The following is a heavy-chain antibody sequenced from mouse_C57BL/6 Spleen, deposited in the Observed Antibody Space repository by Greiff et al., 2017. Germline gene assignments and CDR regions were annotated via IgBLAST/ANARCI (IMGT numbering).Heavy chain of an antibody. CDR1: GYTFTNYW. V-gene: IGHV1-63*01. CDR3: ARGNDSSVLFAY. Sequence: VKLVESGAELVRPGPSVKMSCKASGYTFTNYWLGWAKQRPGHGLEWIGYIYPGGGYTNYNEKFKGKATMSADKSSTTAYMQFSSLTSEDSAIYYCARGNDSSVLFAYWGQGTLVTVSA. CDR2: IYPGGGYT. D-gene: IGHD3-2*02. J-gene: IGHJ3*01.